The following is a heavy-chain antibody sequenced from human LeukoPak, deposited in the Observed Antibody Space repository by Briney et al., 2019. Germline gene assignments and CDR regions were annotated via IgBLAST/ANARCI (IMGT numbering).Heavy chain of an antibody. D-gene: IGHD6-13*01. CDR1: GFTFSSYS. Sequence: GSLRLSCAASGFTFSSYSMNWVRQAPGKGLEWVSYISSSSSTIYYADSVKGRFTISRDNAKNSLYLQVNSLRAEDTAVYYCARVGGYSSSWDFDYWGQGTLVTVSS. V-gene: IGHV3-48*01. J-gene: IGHJ4*02. CDR2: ISSSSSTI. CDR3: ARVGGYSSSWDFDY.